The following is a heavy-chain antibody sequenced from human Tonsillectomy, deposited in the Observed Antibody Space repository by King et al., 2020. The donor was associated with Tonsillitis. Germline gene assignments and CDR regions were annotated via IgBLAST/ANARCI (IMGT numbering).Heavy chain of an antibody. V-gene: IGHV3-23*04. CDR2: ISDSGGST. Sequence: VQLVESGGGLVQPGGSLRLSCAASGFTFSNYAMSWVRQAPGKGLEWVSTISDSGGSTYYADSVKGRFTISRDNSKNTLYLQMNSLTAEDTAIYYCATEEVVGAIPYYFDYWGQGTLVTLSS. CDR1: GFTFSNYA. D-gene: IGHD1-26*01. CDR3: ATEEVVGAIPYYFDY. J-gene: IGHJ4*02.